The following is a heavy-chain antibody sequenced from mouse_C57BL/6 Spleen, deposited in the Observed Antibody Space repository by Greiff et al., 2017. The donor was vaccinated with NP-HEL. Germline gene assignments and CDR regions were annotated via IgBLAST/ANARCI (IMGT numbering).Heavy chain of an antibody. CDR2: IWSGGST. CDR3: ARGVSYFDY. Sequence: VKLVESGPGLVQPSQSLSITCTVSGFSLTSYGVHWVRQSPGKGLEWLGVIWSGGSTDYNAAFISRLSISKDNSKSQVFFKMNSLQADDTAIYYCARGVSYFDYWGQGTTLTVSS. CDR1: GFSLTSYG. J-gene: IGHJ2*01. V-gene: IGHV2-2*01.